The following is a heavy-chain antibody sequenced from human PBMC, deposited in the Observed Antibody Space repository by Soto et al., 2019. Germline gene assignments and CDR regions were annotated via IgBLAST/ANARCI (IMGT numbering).Heavy chain of an antibody. CDR1: GYTFTSYG. Sequence: QVQLVQSGAEVKKPGASVKVSCKASGYTFTSYGISWVRQAPGQGLEWLGWISAYNGNTNYAQKLQGRVTMTTDTPTRTGYMEVRSLRSDETAVYYCASAPGDYYGSGSYYSWGRAYYYYGMDVWGQGTTVTVSS. J-gene: IGHJ6*02. CDR3: ASAPGDYYGSGSYYSWGRAYYYYGMDV. D-gene: IGHD3-10*01. CDR2: ISAYNGNT. V-gene: IGHV1-18*01.